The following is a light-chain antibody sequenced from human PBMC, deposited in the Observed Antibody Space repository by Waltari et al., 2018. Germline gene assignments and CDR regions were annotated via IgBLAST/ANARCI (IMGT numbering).Light chain of an antibody. CDR1: KIGIKK. CDR3: QVWDSNTAV. J-gene: IGLJ3*02. CDR2: RDY. Sequence: SYALTQPLSVSVALGQTATITCGGNKIGIKKWHWYQQKPGQAPLLVIYRDYNRPSGIPERFSGSNSGNTATLSISGAQAGDETDYYCQVWDSNTAVFGGGTKLTVL. V-gene: IGLV3-9*01.